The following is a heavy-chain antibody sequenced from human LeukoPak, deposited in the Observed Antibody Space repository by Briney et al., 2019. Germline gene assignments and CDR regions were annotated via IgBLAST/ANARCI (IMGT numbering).Heavy chain of an antibody. J-gene: IGHJ3*02. CDR1: GFTFSSYA. Sequence: GGSLRLSCAASGFTFSSYAMTWVRQAPGKGLEWVSGISGSGGSTYYADSVKGQFTISRDNSKYTLYLQMNSLRAEDTAVYYCAKDKGDSSGYWGAFHIWGQGTMVTVSS. CDR3: AKDKGDSSGYWGAFHI. D-gene: IGHD3-22*01. CDR2: ISGSGGST. V-gene: IGHV3-23*01.